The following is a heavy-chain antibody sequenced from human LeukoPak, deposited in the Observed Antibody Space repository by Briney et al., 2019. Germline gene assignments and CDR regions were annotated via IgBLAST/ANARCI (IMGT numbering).Heavy chain of an antibody. Sequence: ASVKVSCKASGYTFTGYYMHWVRQAPGQGLEWMGWINPNSGGTNYAQKSQGRVTMTRDTSISTAYMELSRLRSDDTAVYYCAREGIDGSGSYYHFDYWGQGTLVTVSS. V-gene: IGHV1-2*02. CDR1: GYTFTGYY. CDR3: AREGIDGSGSYYHFDY. D-gene: IGHD3-10*01. CDR2: INPNSGGT. J-gene: IGHJ4*02.